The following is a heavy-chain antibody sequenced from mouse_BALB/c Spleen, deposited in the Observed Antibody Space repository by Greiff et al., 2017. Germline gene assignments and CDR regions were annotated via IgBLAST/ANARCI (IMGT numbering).Heavy chain of an antibody. CDR2: IWSGGST. Sequence: VKLMESGPGLVQPSQSLSITCTVSGFSLTSYGVHWVRQSPGKGLEWLGVIWSGGSTDYNAAFISRLSISKDNSKSQVFFKMNSLQANDTAIYYCARRYGGVYAMDYWGQGTSVTVSS. V-gene: IGHV2-2*02. J-gene: IGHJ4*01. CDR1: GFSLTSYG. CDR3: ARRYGGVYAMDY. D-gene: IGHD2-14*01.